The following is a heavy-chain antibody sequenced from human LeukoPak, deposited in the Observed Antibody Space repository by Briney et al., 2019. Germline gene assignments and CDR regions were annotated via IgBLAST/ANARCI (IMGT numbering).Heavy chain of an antibody. CDR2: IYYSGST. J-gene: IGHJ6*02. D-gene: IGHD6-19*01. V-gene: IGHV4-31*03. CDR1: GGSISSGAYY. Sequence: PSQTLSLTCTVSGGSISSGAYYWSSIRQHPGKGLEWIGYIYYSGSTYYNPSLKSRVTISVDTSKNQFSLKLSSVTAADTAVYYCARDWLAVYGMDVWGQGTTVTVSS. CDR3: ARDWLAVYGMDV.